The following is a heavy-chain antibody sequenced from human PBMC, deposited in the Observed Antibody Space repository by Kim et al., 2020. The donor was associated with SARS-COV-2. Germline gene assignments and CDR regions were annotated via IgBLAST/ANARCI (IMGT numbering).Heavy chain of an antibody. Sequence: GAYTYYADSVQGRFTISRDNAKSTVFLQMNRLRVEDTALYYCVRKVQSDYWGQGTLVTVSS. V-gene: IGHV3-23*01. CDR2: GAYT. J-gene: IGHJ4*02. CDR3: VRKVQSDY.